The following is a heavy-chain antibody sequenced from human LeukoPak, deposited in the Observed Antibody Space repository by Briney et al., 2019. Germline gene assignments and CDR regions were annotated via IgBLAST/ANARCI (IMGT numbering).Heavy chain of an antibody. CDR3: ARGPSGYHNT. Sequence: PGGSLRLSSAASGFTFSTYSMNWVRQAPGKGLEWVSSISSSSTYIYYADSVKGRFTISRDNAKNSLFLQMNSLRAEDTAVYYCARGPSGYHNTGGQGTLVTVSS. J-gene: IGHJ4*02. CDR2: ISSSSTYI. D-gene: IGHD5-12*01. V-gene: IGHV3-21*01. CDR1: GFTFSTYS.